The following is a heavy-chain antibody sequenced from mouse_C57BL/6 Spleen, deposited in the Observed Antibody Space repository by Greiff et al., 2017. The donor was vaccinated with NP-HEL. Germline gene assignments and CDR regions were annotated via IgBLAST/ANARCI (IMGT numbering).Heavy chain of an antibody. D-gene: IGHD2-1*01. Sequence: QVQLQQPGAELVMPGASVKLSCKASGYTFTSYWMHWVKQRPGQGLEWIGEIDPSDSYTNYNQKFKGKSTLTVDKSSSTAYMQLSSLTSEDSAVYYCARVRGNYLNAMDYWGHGTSVTVSS. CDR2: IDPSDSYT. V-gene: IGHV1-69*01. CDR3: ARVRGNYLNAMDY. CDR1: GYTFTSYW. J-gene: IGHJ4*01.